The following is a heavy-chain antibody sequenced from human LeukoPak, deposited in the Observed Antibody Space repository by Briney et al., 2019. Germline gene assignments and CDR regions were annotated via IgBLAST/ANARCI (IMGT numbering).Heavy chain of an antibody. V-gene: IGHV6-1*01. CDR1: GDSVSSNSAT. CDR2: TYYRSNYYN. J-gene: IGHJ5*02. CDR3: ARGYERRFDP. D-gene: IGHD1-1*01. Sequence: SQTLSLTCAISGDSVSSNSATWNWIRQSPSRGFEWLGRTYYRSNYYNESAVSVTSRITINPDTSKNQFYLQLNSVTPEEPAVYYCARGYERRFDPWGQRTLVTVSS.